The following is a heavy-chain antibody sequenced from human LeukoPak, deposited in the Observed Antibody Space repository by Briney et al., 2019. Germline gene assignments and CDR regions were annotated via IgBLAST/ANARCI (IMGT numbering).Heavy chain of an antibody. CDR2: IYNDGST. J-gene: IGHJ6*03. CDR1: EFNISSNY. V-gene: IGHV3-53*01. Sequence: GGSLRLSCAASEFNISSNYMSWVRQAPGKGLEWVSIIYNDGSTYYSDSMKGRLTISRDNSKNTVYLQMNSLRAEDTAVYYCAAKGPYGDYVHYYYMDVWGKGTTVTISS. D-gene: IGHD4-17*01. CDR3: AAKGPYGDYVHYYYMDV.